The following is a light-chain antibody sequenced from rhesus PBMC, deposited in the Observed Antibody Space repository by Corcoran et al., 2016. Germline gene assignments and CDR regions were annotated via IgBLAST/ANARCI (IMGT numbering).Light chain of an antibody. V-gene: IGKV1-94*01. CDR1: QGINKD. CDR3: LQDNSTPLT. CDR2: AAS. J-gene: IGKJ4*01. Sequence: DILVTQSPSSLSASVGDRVTVPCRARQGINKDLSWYQQKPGKAPTLLIYAASSVPTGVSSRFSGRGSGTEYTLTISSLQPEDVGTYYCLQDNSTPLTFGGGTKVEIK.